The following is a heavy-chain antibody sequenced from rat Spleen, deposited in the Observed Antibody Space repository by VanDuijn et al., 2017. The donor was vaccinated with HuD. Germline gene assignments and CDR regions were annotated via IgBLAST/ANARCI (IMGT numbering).Heavy chain of an antibody. CDR1: GFTFSDYY. CDR2: ITNTGGST. D-gene: IGHD1-2*01. J-gene: IGHJ2*01. Sequence: EVQLVESGGGLVQPGRSLKLSCAASGFTFSDYYMAWVRQAPGKGLEWVASITNTGGSTYYPDSVKGRFTISRDNAKSTLYLQMDSLRSEDTATYYCTRPDYSRFDYWRQGVMVTVSS. CDR3: TRPDYSRFDY. V-gene: IGHV5-20*01.